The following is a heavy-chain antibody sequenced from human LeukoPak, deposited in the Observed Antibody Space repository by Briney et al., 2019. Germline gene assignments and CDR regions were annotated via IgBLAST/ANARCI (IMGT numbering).Heavy chain of an antibody. CDR2: INHSGST. J-gene: IGHJ4*02. Sequence: SETLSLTCAVYGGSFRGHFWSWIRPPPGKGLEWIGEINHSGSTNYNPYLKSRVTISVDTSKTQFSLKLSSVTAADTGVYYCARGQYRRDYWGQGTLVTVSS. CDR3: ARGQYRRDY. V-gene: IGHV4-34*01. CDR1: GGSFRGHF. D-gene: IGHD2-2*01.